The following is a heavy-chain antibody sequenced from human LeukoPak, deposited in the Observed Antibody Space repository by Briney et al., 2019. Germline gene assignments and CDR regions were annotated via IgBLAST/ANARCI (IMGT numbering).Heavy chain of an antibody. D-gene: IGHD6-13*01. CDR1: EFTFSTYL. CDR3: AGERPSSSWYDF. Sequence: GGSLRLSCAASEFTFSTYLMTWVRQAPGKGLEWVANIKQDGSEKYYADSVRGRFTISRNNGKKSLYLQMNSLRVEDTAVYYCAGERPSSSWYDFWGQGTLVTVSS. J-gene: IGHJ5*01. CDR2: IKQDGSEK. V-gene: IGHV3-7*01.